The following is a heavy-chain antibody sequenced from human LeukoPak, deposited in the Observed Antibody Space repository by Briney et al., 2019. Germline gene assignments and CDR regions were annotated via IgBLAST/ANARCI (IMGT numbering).Heavy chain of an antibody. CDR1: GFTFNNYA. V-gene: IGHV3-23*01. Sequence: GGSLRLSCAASGFTFNNYAMNWVRQAPGKGLEWVSGISDSGGGTFYADSVKGRFTISRDNSKNTLYLQMNSLRAEDTAVYYCAKDVEPTSGYYRVAFDYWGQGTLVTVSS. CDR2: ISDSGGGT. CDR3: AKDVEPTSGYYRVAFDY. D-gene: IGHD3-22*01. J-gene: IGHJ4*02.